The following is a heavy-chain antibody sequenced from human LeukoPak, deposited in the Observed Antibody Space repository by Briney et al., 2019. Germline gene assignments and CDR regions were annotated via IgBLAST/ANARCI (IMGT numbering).Heavy chain of an antibody. V-gene: IGHV1-18*04. Sequence: ASVKVSCKASGYTFTGYHMHWVRQAPGQGLEWMGWISAYNGNTNYAQKLQGRVTMTTDTSTSTAYMELRSLRSDDTAVYYCARARYCGGDCYSGYFDYWGQGTLVTVSS. J-gene: IGHJ4*02. D-gene: IGHD2-21*02. CDR3: ARARYCGGDCYSGYFDY. CDR1: GYTFTGYH. CDR2: ISAYNGNT.